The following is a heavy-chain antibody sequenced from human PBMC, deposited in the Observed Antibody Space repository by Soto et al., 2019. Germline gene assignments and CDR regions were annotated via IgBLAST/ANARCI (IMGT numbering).Heavy chain of an antibody. J-gene: IGHJ5*02. CDR2: TWYDGSNK. CDR3: ARRAGESEAGFHWFDP. V-gene: IGHV3-33*01. D-gene: IGHD6-19*01. Sequence: QVQLVESGGDVVQPGRSLRLSCAASGFTFSSYGMHWVRQAPGKGLEWVAATWYDGSNKYYADSVKGRFTISRDNSKNTLYLQMNSLRAEDTAVYYCARRAGESEAGFHWFDPWGQGTLVTVSS. CDR1: GFTFSSYG.